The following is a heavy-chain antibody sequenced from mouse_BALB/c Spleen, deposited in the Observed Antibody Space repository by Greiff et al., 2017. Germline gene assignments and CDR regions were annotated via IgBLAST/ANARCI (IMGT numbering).Heavy chain of an antibody. D-gene: IGHD4-1*01. J-gene: IGHJ1*01. V-gene: IGHV3-6*02. CDR1: GYSITSGYY. CDR3: ARGANWAWYFDV. CDR2: ISYDGSN. Sequence: EVQLQQSGPGLVKPSQSLSLTCSVTGYSITSGYYWNWIRQFPGNTLEWMGYISYDGSNNYNPSLKNRISITRDTSKNQFFLKLNSVTTEDTATYYCARGANWAWYFDVWGAGTTVTVSS.